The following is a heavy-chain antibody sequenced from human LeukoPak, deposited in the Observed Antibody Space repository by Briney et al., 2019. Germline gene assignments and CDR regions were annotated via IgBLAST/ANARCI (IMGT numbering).Heavy chain of an antibody. V-gene: IGHV6-1*01. Sequence: SQTLSLTCAISGDSVSSNSAAWNWIRQSPSRGLEWLGRTYYRSKWYNDYAVSVKSRITINPDTSKNQFSLKLSSVTAADTAVYYCARGRKWLRLGLDYWGQGTLVTVSS. CDR1: GDSVSSNSAA. D-gene: IGHD5-12*01. CDR3: ARGRKWLRLGLDY. CDR2: TYYRSKWYN. J-gene: IGHJ4*02.